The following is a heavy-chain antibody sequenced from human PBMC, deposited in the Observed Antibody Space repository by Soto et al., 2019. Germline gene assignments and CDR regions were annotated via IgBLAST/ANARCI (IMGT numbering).Heavy chain of an antibody. CDR1: GFTFSSYD. CDR3: ARDRRVQRYRNYYYYYYGMDV. J-gene: IGHJ6*02. V-gene: IGHV3-13*01. CDR2: IGTAGDT. D-gene: IGHD5-18*01. Sequence: EVQLVESGGGLVQPGGSLRLSCAASGFTFSSYDMHWVRQATGKGLEWVSAIGTAGDTYYPGSVKGRFTISRENAKNSLYLQMNRLRAEDTDVYYCARDRRVQRYRNYYYYYYGMDVWGQGTTVTVSS.